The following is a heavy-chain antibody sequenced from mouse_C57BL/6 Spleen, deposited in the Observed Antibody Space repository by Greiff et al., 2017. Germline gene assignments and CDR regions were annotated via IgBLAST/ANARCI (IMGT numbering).Heavy chain of an antibody. Sequence: QVQLQQPGAELVKPGASVKLSCKASGYTFTSYWMQWVKQRPGQGLEWIGEIDPSDSYTNYNQQFKGKATLTVDTSSSTAYMQLSSLTSEDSAVYYCARDGRSYHRGYFDVWGTGTTVTVSS. D-gene: IGHD1-1*01. CDR2: IDPSDSYT. CDR1: GYTFTSYW. CDR3: ARDGRSYHRGYFDV. V-gene: IGHV1-50*01. J-gene: IGHJ1*03.